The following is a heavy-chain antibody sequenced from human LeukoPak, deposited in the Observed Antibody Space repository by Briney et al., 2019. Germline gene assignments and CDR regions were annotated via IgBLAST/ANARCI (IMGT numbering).Heavy chain of an antibody. CDR1: GGSIGSSNW. Sequence: SETLSLTCAVSGGSIGSSNWWSWVRQPPGKGLEWIGEIYYSGNTNYNPSLKSRVTISIDKSMNQFSLKLSSVTAADTAVYYCAREVRFSMVRGEIDCWGQGTLVTVSS. V-gene: IGHV4-4*02. CDR3: AREVRFSMVRGEIDC. CDR2: IYYSGNT. D-gene: IGHD3-10*01. J-gene: IGHJ4*02.